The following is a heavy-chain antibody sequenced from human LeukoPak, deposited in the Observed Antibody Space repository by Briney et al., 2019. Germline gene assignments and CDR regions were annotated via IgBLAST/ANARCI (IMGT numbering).Heavy chain of an antibody. CDR3: ARGKSPGY. J-gene: IGHJ4*02. CDR2: IDHSGNT. V-gene: IGHV4-34*01. Sequence: SETLSLTCVVYGGSVSGYYWNWIRQPPGKGLEWIGEIDHSGNTNYNPSLKSRVTISVDTSKNPLSLKLSSVTAADTAVYYCARGKSPGYWGQGTLFTVSS. CDR1: GGSVSGYY.